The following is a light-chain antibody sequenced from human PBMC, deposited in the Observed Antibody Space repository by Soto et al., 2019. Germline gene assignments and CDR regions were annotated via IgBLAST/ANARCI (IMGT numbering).Light chain of an antibody. CDR1: QSVSSY. Sequence: EIVLTQSPATLSLSPGERATLSCRASQSVSSYLAWYQQKPGQAHRLLIYDASNRATGIPARFSGSGSGTDFTLTISSLEPEDFAVYYCQQRGNWPAFGQGTKLEI. CDR2: DAS. V-gene: IGKV3-11*01. J-gene: IGKJ2*01. CDR3: QQRGNWPA.